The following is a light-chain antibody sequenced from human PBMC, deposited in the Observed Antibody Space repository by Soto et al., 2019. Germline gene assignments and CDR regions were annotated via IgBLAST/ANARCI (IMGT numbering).Light chain of an antibody. Sequence: QSVLTQPPSVSGAPGQRVTISCTGGSSNIGAGYDVHWYQQLPGTAPKLLIYDNTHRPSGLPDRFSASRSGTSASLAITGLQAEDEADYYCQSFDISLSAAAIGGGTKVTVL. CDR3: QSFDISLSAAA. V-gene: IGLV1-40*01. CDR1: SSNIGAGYD. J-gene: IGLJ2*01. CDR2: DNT.